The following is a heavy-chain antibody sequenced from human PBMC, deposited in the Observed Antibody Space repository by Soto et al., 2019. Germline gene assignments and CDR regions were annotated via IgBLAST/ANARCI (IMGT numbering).Heavy chain of an antibody. J-gene: IGHJ3*01. CDR1: GYSFTSYW. D-gene: IGHD3-10*01. Sequence: PGESLKISCKGSGYSFTSYWIGWVRQVPGRGLEWMGIIYPDDSDTRYSPSSQGQVTMSADKSINTVYLQWTSLRASDTAMYYCARIHTKRSGDAFDLWGQGTQVTVS. V-gene: IGHV5-51*01. CDR3: ARIHTKRSGDAFDL. CDR2: IYPDDSDT.